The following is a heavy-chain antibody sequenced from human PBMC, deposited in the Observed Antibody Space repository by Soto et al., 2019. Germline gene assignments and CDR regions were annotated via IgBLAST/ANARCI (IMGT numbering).Heavy chain of an antibody. Sequence: GGSLRLSCAASGFTFSSYAMHWVRQAPGKGLEYVSAISSNGGSTYYANSVKGRFTISRDNSKNTLYLQMGSLRAEDMAVYYCARDRGNNWNYLFAFDIWGQGTMVTVSS. D-gene: IGHD1-7*01. CDR1: GFTFSSYA. J-gene: IGHJ3*02. V-gene: IGHV3-64*01. CDR3: ARDRGNNWNYLFAFDI. CDR2: ISSNGGST.